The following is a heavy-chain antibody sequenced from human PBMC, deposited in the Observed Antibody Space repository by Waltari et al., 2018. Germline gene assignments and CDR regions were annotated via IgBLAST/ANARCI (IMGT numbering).Heavy chain of an antibody. Sequence: EVQLVESGGGLVQPGGSLRLSCAASGFTFSNNWRAWVRQAPGKGLEWVAIIKGDGSERHYVDSVKGRFTISRDNPKNSQYLQMNSLRADDTAVYYCARGSGWVFDYWGQGTVVTVSS. CDR3: ARGSGWVFDY. J-gene: IGHJ4*02. CDR1: GFTFSNNW. D-gene: IGHD6-19*01. V-gene: IGHV3-7*03. CDR2: IKGDGSER.